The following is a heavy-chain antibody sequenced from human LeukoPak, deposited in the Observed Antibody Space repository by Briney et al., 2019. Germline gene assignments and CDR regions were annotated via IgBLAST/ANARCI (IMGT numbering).Heavy chain of an antibody. D-gene: IGHD1-7*01. J-gene: IGHJ6*03. V-gene: IGHV1-24*01. CDR3: ATGNTRTSAITVYYYYMDV. CDR1: GYTLTELS. Sequence: ASVKVSCKVSGYTLTELSMHWVRQAPGKGLEWMGGFDPEDGETIYAQKFQGRVTMTEDTSTDTAYMELSSLRSEDTAVYYCATGNTRTSAITVYYYYMDVWGKGNTVTVSS. CDR2: FDPEDGET.